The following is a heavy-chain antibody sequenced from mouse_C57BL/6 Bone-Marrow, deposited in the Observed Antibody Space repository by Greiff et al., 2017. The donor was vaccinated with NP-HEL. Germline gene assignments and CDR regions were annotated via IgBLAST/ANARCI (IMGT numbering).Heavy chain of an antibody. J-gene: IGHJ4*01. V-gene: IGHV14-4*01. CDR2: IDPENGDT. D-gene: IGHD1-1*01. CDR3: TISPLYYYGSPYAMDY. CDR1: GFNIKDDY. Sequence: EVQLQESGAELVRPGASVKLSCTASGFNIKDDYMHWVKQRPEPGLEWIGWIDPENGDTEYASKFQGKATITADTSSNTAYLQLSSLTSEDTAVYYCTISPLYYYGSPYAMDYWGQGTSVTVSS.